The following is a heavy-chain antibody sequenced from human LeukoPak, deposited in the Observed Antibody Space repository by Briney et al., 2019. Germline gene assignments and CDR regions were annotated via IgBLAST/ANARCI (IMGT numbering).Heavy chain of an antibody. J-gene: IGHJ4*02. CDR1: GFTFSTYW. V-gene: IGHV3-74*01. CDR2: INRDGSST. D-gene: IGHD6-19*01. CDR3: ARSKSYSSGWTDFDY. Sequence: GGSLRLSCAASGFTFSTYWMHWVRQAPGKGLVWVSRINRDGSSTSYADSVKGRFTISRENAKNSFYLQMNSLRAGDTAMYYCARSKSYSSGWTDFDYWGQGTLVTVSS.